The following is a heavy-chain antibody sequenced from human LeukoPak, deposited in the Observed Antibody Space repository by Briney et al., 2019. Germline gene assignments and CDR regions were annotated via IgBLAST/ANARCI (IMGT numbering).Heavy chain of an antibody. Sequence: SQTLSLTCAISGDSVSSNSAAWNRIRQSPSRGLEWLGRTYYRSKWYNDYAVSVKSRITINPDTSKNQFSLQLNSVTPEDTAVYYCARDSLTYSSGWYYYYYGMDVWGQGTTVTVSS. J-gene: IGHJ6*02. CDR2: TYYRSKWYN. D-gene: IGHD6-19*01. V-gene: IGHV6-1*01. CDR3: ARDSLTYSSGWYYYYYGMDV. CDR1: GDSVSSNSAA.